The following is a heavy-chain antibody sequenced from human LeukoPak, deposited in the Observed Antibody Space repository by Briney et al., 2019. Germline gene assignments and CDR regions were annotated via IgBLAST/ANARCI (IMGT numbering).Heavy chain of an antibody. CDR3: ARGAKWAYYFDY. CDR2: ISYDGSNK. D-gene: IGHD1-26*01. J-gene: IGHJ4*02. V-gene: IGHV3-30-3*01. CDR1: GFTFSSYA. Sequence: PGRSLRLSCAASGFTFSSYAMHWVRQAPGKGLEWVAVISYDGSNKYYADPVKGRFTISRDNSKNTLYLHMNSLTAEDTAVYYCARGAKWAYYFDYWGQGTLVTVSS.